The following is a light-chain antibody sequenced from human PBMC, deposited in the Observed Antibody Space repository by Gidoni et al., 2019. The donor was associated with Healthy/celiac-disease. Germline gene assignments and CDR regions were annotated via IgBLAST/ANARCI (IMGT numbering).Light chain of an antibody. Sequence: DIVMTQSPDSLAVSLGERATINCKSSQSVLYSSNNKNYLAWYQQKPGQPPKLLIYWASTRESGVPDRFSGSGSGTDFTLTISSLQAEDVAVYYCQQYYSTHRIGGGTKVEIK. V-gene: IGKV4-1*01. J-gene: IGKJ4*01. CDR1: QSVLYSSNNKNY. CDR3: QQYYSTHR. CDR2: WAS.